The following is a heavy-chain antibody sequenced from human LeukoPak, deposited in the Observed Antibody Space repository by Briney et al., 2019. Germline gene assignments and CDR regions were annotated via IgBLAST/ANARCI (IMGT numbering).Heavy chain of an antibody. Sequence: ASVKVSCKASGYTFTSYYMHWVRQAPGQGLEWMGIINPSGGSTSYAQKFQGRVTMTRDTSTSTVYMELSSLRSEDTAVYYCARAGYGLRYDSSGYCGYWGQGTLVTVSS. V-gene: IGHV1-46*01. D-gene: IGHD3-22*01. CDR2: INPSGGST. J-gene: IGHJ4*02. CDR3: ARAGYGLRYDSSGYCGY. CDR1: GYTFTSYY.